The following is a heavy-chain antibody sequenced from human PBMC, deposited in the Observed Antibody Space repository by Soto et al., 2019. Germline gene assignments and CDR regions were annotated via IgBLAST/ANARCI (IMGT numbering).Heavy chain of an antibody. CDR3: ARGRDYCTSGNCYSQYDY. D-gene: IGHD2-15*01. CDR1: GGSFSGHY. J-gene: IGHJ4*02. V-gene: IGHV4-34*01. Sequence: SETLSLTCAVYGGSFSGHYWTWIRQAPGKGLEWIGDINHSGSTNYNPSLKSRVTISVDTSKNQFSLKLTSVTAADTAVYYCARGRDYCTSGNCYSQYDYWGQGTLVTVSS. CDR2: INHSGST.